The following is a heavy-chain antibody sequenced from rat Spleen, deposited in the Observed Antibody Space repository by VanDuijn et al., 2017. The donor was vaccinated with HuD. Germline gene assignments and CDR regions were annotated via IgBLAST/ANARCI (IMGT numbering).Heavy chain of an antibody. J-gene: IGHJ2*01. CDR3: ARMPYN. D-gene: IGHD1-1*01. V-gene: IGHV5-29*01. CDR1: GFTFSDYY. CDR2: ISYDGSST. Sequence: EVQLVESDGGLVQPGRSLKLSCAASGFTFSDYYMAWVRQAPTKGLEWVATISYDGSSTYYRDSVKGRFTISRDNAKSTLYLQMDSLRSEDTATYYCARMPYNWGQGVMVTVSS.